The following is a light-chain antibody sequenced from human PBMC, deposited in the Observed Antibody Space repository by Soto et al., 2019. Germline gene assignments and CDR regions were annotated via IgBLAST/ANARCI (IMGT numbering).Light chain of an antibody. CDR3: HQFNSWPGT. J-gene: IGKJ1*01. V-gene: IGKV3-15*01. CDR2: GPS. CDR1: QSVSSN. Sequence: EIVMTQSPATLSVSPGERATLSCRASQSVSSNLASYQQKPGQAPRLLIYGPSTRATGIPARFSGSGSGTDFTLTIRSLPSEDSAVYYCHQFNSWPGTFGQWTKVDIK.